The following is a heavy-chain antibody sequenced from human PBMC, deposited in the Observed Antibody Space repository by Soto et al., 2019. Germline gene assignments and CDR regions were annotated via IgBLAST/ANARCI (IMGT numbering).Heavy chain of an antibody. V-gene: IGHV3-23*01. J-gene: IGHJ4*02. CDR2: ISGSGGST. D-gene: IGHD6-13*01. Sequence: HPWTAWGGTCVSYAVRCVRQAPGKGLEWVSAISGSGGSTYYADSVKGRFTISRDNSKNTLYLQMNSLRAEDTAVYYCADYSSSWYNYWGQGTLVTVSS. CDR3: ADYSSSWYNY. CDR1: GGTCVSYA.